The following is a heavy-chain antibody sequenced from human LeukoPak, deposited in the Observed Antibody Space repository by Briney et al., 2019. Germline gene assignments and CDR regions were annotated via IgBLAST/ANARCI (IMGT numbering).Heavy chain of an antibody. J-gene: IGHJ4*02. V-gene: IGHV3-48*03. CDR2: ISSSGNTI. CDR1: EFTFTSYE. D-gene: IGHD2-2*01. Sequence: GGSLRLSCAASEFTFTSYELNWVRQAPGKGLEWVSYISSSGNTISYADSVKGRFTISRDNAKNSLYLQVISLRAEDTAVYYCARGETSSYDYWGQGTLVTVSS. CDR3: ARGETSSYDY.